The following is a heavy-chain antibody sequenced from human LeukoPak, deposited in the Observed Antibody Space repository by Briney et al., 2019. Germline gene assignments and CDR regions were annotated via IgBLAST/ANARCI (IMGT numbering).Heavy chain of an antibody. J-gene: IGHJ4*02. Sequence: SGPTLLNPSQTLTLPCTFSGFSLSTRAVGVGWIRQPPGKALEWLAFIYWNDDKRYRPSLKSSLTITKATSNTQVVLTMTNMDPVDTATYYCAHRRFYDVPNYWGQGTLVTVSS. D-gene: IGHD3-16*01. CDR2: IYWNDDK. CDR1: GFSLSTRAVG. V-gene: IGHV2-5*01. CDR3: AHRRFYDVPNY.